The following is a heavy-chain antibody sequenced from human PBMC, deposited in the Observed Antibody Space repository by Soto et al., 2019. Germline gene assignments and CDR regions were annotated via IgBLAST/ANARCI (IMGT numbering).Heavy chain of an antibody. CDR2: IYPADSDT. Sequence: SGEYLKISYKASGYIFASYWIGGVRQLPGKGVEWVGIIYPADSDTRYNPSFQGQVTTSADTSITTAYLQWSRLTASDTAFYYCARGPTPFFDHWGQGTLVTVSS. J-gene: IGHJ4*02. CDR1: GYIFASYW. CDR3: ARGPTPFFDH. V-gene: IGHV5-51*01.